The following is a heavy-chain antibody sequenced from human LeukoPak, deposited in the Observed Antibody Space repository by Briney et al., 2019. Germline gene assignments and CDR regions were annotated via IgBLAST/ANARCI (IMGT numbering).Heavy chain of an antibody. D-gene: IGHD3-22*01. CDR1: GYTLTELS. CDR3: ATRKFYYDSIGAFDI. J-gene: IGHJ3*02. CDR2: FDPEDGET. Sequence: ASVKVSCKVSGYTLTELSMHWVRQAPGKGLEWMGGFDPEDGETIYAQKFQGRVTMTEDTSTDTAYMELSSLRSEDTVVYYCATRKFYYDSIGAFDIWGQGTMVTVSS. V-gene: IGHV1-24*01.